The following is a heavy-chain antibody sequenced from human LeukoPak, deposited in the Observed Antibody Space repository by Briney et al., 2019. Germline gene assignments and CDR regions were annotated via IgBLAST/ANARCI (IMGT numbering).Heavy chain of an antibody. CDR2: ISSSSSTI. CDR1: GSTFSSYS. Sequence: GGSLRLSCAASGSTFSSYSMNWVRQAPGKGLEWVSYISSSSSTIYYADSVKGRFTISRDNSKNTLYLQMNSLRAEDTAVYYCAKVWSYCSSTSCYTEDAFDIWGQGTMVTVSS. V-gene: IGHV3-48*01. D-gene: IGHD2-2*02. CDR3: AKVWSYCSSTSCYTEDAFDI. J-gene: IGHJ3*02.